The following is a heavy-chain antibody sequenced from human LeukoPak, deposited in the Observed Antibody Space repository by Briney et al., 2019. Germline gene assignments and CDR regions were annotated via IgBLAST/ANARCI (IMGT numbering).Heavy chain of an antibody. CDR1: GGSFSGYY. CDR3: ARLYGNYQNYFDY. V-gene: IGHV4-34*01. CDR2: INHSGST. Sequence: PSETLSLTCAVYGGSFSGYYWSWIRQPPGKGLEWIGEINHSGSTNYNPSLKSRVTISVDTSKNQFSLKLSSVTAADTAVYYCARLYGNYQNYFDYWGQGTLVTVSP. D-gene: IGHD1-7*01. J-gene: IGHJ4*02.